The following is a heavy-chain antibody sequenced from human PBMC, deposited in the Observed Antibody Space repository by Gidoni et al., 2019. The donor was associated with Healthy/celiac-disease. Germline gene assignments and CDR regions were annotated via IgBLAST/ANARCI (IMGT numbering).Heavy chain of an antibody. D-gene: IGHD3-22*01. CDR1: GLTCSSYA. CDR2: ISYDGSNK. J-gene: IGHJ1*01. V-gene: IGHV3-30-3*01. Sequence: QVQLVASGGGVVQPGGSLRLSCPASGLTCSSYAMHWVRQAPGKGLECVAVISYDGSNKYYADSVKGRFTISRDNSKNTLYLQMNSLRAEDTAVYYCARGDYYDSSGYGDFQHWGQGTLVTVSS. CDR3: ARGDYYDSSGYGDFQH.